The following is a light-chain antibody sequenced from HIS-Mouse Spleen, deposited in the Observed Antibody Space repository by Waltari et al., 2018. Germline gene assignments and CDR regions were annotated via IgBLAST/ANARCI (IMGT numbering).Light chain of an antibody. CDR1: NLRSYY. CDR3: NSRDSSGNHVV. CDR2: GKN. V-gene: IGLV3-19*01. Sequence: SSELTQDPAVSVALGQTVRITCQGDNLRSYYASWYKQKPGQAPVLVIYGKNNRPSGIPDRFSGSSSGNTASLTITGAQAEDEADYYCNSRDSSGNHVVFGGGTKLTVL. J-gene: IGLJ2*01.